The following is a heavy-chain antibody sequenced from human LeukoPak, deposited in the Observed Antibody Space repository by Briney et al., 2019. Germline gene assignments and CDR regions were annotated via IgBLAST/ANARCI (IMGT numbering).Heavy chain of an antibody. CDR2: ISSSSTYI. CDR3: AKEPTAMIL. V-gene: IGHV3-21*01. D-gene: IGHD5-18*01. CDR1: GFTFSSYS. Sequence: GGSLRLSCAASGFTFSSYSMNWVRQTPGKGLEWVSSISSSSTYIYYADSVKGRSTISRDNAKNSLYLQMNSLRAEDTAVYYCAKEPTAMILWGQGTLVTVSS. J-gene: IGHJ4*02.